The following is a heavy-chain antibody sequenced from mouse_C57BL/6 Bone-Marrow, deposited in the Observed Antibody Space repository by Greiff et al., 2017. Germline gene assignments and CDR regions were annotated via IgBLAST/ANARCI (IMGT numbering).Heavy chain of an antibody. Sequence: EVHLVESGGGLVQPKGSLKLSCAASGFSFNTYAMNWVRQAPGKGLEWVARIRSKSNNYATYYADSVKDRFTISRDDSESMLYLQMNNLKTEDTAMYDCVSPYYYGSSQFAFWGQGTLVTVSA. J-gene: IGHJ3*01. CDR2: IRSKSNNYAT. CDR3: VSPYYYGSSQFAF. V-gene: IGHV10-1*01. D-gene: IGHD1-1*01. CDR1: GFSFNTYA.